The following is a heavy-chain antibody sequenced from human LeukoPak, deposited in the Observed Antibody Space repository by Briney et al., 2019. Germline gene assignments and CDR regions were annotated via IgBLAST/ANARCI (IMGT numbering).Heavy chain of an antibody. CDR2: ISGSGGST. J-gene: IGHJ4*02. CDR3: AKAESSGWYQMYYFDY. Sequence: GGSLRLSCAASGFTFSSYWMHWVRQAPGKGLEWVSAISGSGGSTYYADSVKGRFTISRDNSKNTLYLQMNSLRAEDTAVYYCAKAESSGWYQMYYFDYWGQGTLVTVSS. V-gene: IGHV3-23*01. D-gene: IGHD6-19*01. CDR1: GFTFSSYW.